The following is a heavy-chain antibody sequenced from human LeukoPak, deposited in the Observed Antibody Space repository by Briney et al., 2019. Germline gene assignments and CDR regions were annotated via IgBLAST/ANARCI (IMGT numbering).Heavy chain of an antibody. D-gene: IGHD4-17*01. Sequence: SETLSLTCTVSGGSISSSSYYWGWIRQPPGKGLEWIGSIYYSGSTYYNPSLKSRVTISVDTSKNQFSLKLSSVTAADTAVYYCARDTYGDYGDYVLLKKSNHNWFDPWGQGTLVTVSS. V-gene: IGHV4-39*07. CDR2: IYYSGST. CDR1: GGSISSSSYY. J-gene: IGHJ5*02. CDR3: ARDTYGDYGDYVLLKKSNHNWFDP.